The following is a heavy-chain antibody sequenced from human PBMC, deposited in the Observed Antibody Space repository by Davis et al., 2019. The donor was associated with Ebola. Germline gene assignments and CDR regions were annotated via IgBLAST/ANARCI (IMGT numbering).Heavy chain of an antibody. CDR1: GYTFTSYY. Sequence: AASVKVSCKASGYTFTSYYMHWVRQAPGQGLEWMGIINPSGGSTSYAQKFQGRVTMTRDTSTSTVYMELSSLRSEDTAVYYCARDLIQLWHNYYYYYGMDVWGQGTTVTVSS. V-gene: IGHV1-46*01. D-gene: IGHD5-18*01. CDR2: INPSGGST. CDR3: ARDLIQLWHNYYYYYGMDV. J-gene: IGHJ6*02.